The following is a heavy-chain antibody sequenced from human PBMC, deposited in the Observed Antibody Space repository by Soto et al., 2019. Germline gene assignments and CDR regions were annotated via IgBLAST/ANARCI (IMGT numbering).Heavy chain of an antibody. J-gene: IGHJ6*02. CDR2: IYYSGST. CDR3: AGGAMYYYYGMDV. V-gene: IGHV4-59*01. CDR1: GGSISSYY. D-gene: IGHD3-16*01. Sequence: SETLSLTCTVSGGSISSYYWSWIRQPPGKGLEWIGYIYYSGSTNYNPSLKSRVTISVDTSKNQFSLKLSSVTAADTAVYYCAGGAMYYYYGMDVWGQGTTVTVSS.